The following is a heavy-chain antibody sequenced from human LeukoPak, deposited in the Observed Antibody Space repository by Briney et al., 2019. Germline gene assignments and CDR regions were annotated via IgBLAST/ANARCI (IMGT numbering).Heavy chain of an antibody. CDR3: ALEGGPYRPLDY. CDR2: VHLSGRT. CDR1: GGSISSTNW. V-gene: IGHV4-4*02. Sequence: PSETLSLTCGVSGGSISSTNWWTWVRQPPGEGLEWIGEVHLSGRTNYNPSLESRVTMSVDMSENHISLKLTYVTAADTAVYYCALEGGPYRPLDYSGQGTLVTVSS. J-gene: IGHJ4*02.